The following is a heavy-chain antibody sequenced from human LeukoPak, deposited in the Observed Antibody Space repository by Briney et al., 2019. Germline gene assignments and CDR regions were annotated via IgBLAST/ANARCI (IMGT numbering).Heavy chain of an antibody. J-gene: IGHJ3*01. CDR2: IRQDGIRQ. V-gene: IGHV3-7*01. D-gene: IGHD3/OR15-3a*01. CDR3: VRDCDYQRDDIWYDALDV. Sequence: PGGSLRLSCAGSGFIFSKYWMTWVRQAPGKGLEWVANIRQDGIRQYYLDSVEGRFSISRDNAQNSLFLQMNNLRVEDTAIYYCVRDCDYQRDDIWYDALDVWGPGTRVTVSS. CDR1: GFIFSKYW.